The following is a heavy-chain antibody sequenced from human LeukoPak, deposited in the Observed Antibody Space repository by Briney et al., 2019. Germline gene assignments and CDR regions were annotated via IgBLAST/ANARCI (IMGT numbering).Heavy chain of an antibody. J-gene: IGHJ4*02. Sequence: SVKVSCKASGGTFSSYAISWVRQAPGQGLEWMGGIIPIFGTANYAQKFQGRVTVTRDTSTSTVHMELSGLRSEDTAVYYCARDQESFDYWGQGTLVTVSS. CDR1: GGTFSSYA. CDR2: IIPIFGTA. CDR3: ARDQESFDY. V-gene: IGHV1-69*05.